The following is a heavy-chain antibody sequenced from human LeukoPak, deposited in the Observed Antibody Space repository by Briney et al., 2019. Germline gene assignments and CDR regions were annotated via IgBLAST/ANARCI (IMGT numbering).Heavy chain of an antibody. Sequence: PGGSLRLSCAASGFTFTTYWMSWGRQAPGKGLEWVAVISYDGSNKYYAESVKGRFTISRDNSKNTLYLQINSLRAEDTAAYYCARSVVTQAVWLDYWGQGTLVTVSS. D-gene: IGHD3-22*01. J-gene: IGHJ4*02. V-gene: IGHV3-30-3*01. CDR1: GFTFTTYW. CDR3: ARSVVTQAVWLDY. CDR2: ISYDGSNK.